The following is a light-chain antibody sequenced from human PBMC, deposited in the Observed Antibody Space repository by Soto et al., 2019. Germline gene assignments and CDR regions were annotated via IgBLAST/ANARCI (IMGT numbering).Light chain of an antibody. CDR2: EVG. Sequence: QSVLTQPASVSGSPGQSITISCTGTSSDVGGYNYVSWYQQHPGKGPKLMIYEVGNRPSGVSNRFSGSKSGNTATLTISGLQAEDEADYYCSSYTRTTTRVFGSGTKVTVL. CDR1: SSDVGGYNY. V-gene: IGLV2-14*03. CDR3: SSYTRTTTRV. J-gene: IGLJ1*01.